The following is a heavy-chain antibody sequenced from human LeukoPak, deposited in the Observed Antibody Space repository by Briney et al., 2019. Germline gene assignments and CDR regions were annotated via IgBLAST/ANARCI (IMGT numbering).Heavy chain of an antibody. Sequence: GKSLRLSCAASGFTFSSYAMHWVRQAPGKGLEWVAVISYDGSNKYYADSVKGRFTISRDNSKNMLYMPMTGLGAEDTAVYYCARGWSPYAFWSGYPSDYWGQGTLVTVSS. D-gene: IGHD3-3*01. V-gene: IGHV3-30-3*01. CDR1: GFTFSSYA. CDR2: ISYDGSNK. J-gene: IGHJ4*02. CDR3: ARGWSPYAFWSGYPSDY.